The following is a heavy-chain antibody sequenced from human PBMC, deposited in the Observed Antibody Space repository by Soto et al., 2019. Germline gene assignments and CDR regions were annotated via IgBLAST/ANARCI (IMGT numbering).Heavy chain of an antibody. D-gene: IGHD3-16*01. V-gene: IGHV3-53*02. J-gene: IGHJ1*01. CDR3: ARDNSILGAPFQD. Sequence: EVELVETGGGVIQPGGSLRLSCAVSGFTVSSYSMSWVRQAPGKGLEWVSLIYADGGTYYGDSVKGRFTISIDTSKNTVSLQMTSLRADDTTVYYCARDNSILGAPFQDWGQGTLVTVSS. CDR2: IYADGGT. CDR1: GFTVSSYS.